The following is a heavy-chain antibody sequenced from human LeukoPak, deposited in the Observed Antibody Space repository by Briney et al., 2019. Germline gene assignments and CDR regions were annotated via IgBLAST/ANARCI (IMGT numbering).Heavy chain of an antibody. D-gene: IGHD2-15*01. CDR3: ARGYCSGGSCYGGDY. V-gene: IGHV3-48*03. J-gene: IGHJ4*02. CDR2: ISSSGSTT. CDR1: GFTFSTYE. Sequence: PGGSLRLSCAASGFTFSTYEMNWVRQAPGKGLEWVSHISSSGSTTYYADSVKGRFNISRDNAKNSLYLLMNSLRAEDTAIYYCARGYCSGGSCYGGDYWGQGTLVTVSS.